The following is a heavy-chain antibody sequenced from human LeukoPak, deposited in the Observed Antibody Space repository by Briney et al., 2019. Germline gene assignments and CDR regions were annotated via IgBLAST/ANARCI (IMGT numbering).Heavy chain of an antibody. CDR1: GYTFTSLA. D-gene: IGHD6-13*01. V-gene: IGHV1-18*01. CDR2: ISAYNGDT. J-gene: IGHJ5*02. Sequence: GASVKVSCKASGYTFTSLAISWVRQAPGQGLEWMGWISAYNGDTNYAQKLQGRVTMTTDTSTSTVYMELSSLRSEDTAVYYCARDKAAAAGTERLVVNWFDPWGQGTLVTVSS. CDR3: ARDKAAAAGTERLVVNWFDP.